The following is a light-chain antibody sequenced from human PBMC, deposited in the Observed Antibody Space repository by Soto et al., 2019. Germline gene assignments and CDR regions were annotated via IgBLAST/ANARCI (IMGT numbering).Light chain of an antibody. CDR2: DAS. V-gene: IGKV1-5*01. CDR3: QQSYTTPVYT. J-gene: IGKJ2*01. Sequence: DIQMTQSPSTLSASVGDRVTITCRASQSISSWLAWYQQKPGKAPKLLIYDASSLESGVPSRFSGSGSGTEFTLTISSLQPDDFATYFCQQSYTTPVYTFGQGTKLEIK. CDR1: QSISSW.